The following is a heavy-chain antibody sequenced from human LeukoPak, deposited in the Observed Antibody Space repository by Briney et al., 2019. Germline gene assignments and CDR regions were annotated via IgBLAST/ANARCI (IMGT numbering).Heavy chain of an antibody. CDR3: ARRVSGDYGHWFDP. D-gene: IGHD4-17*01. Sequence: ASETLSLTCTVSGGSVSSADYYWSWIRHPPGKALEWIGYNSYSGSANYNPSLKSRVTILLDTSKNQFSLKLSSVTAADTAIYSCARRVSGDYGHWFDPWGQGTLVTVSS. J-gene: IGHJ5*02. CDR1: GGSVSSADYY. CDR2: NSYSGSA. V-gene: IGHV4-61*08.